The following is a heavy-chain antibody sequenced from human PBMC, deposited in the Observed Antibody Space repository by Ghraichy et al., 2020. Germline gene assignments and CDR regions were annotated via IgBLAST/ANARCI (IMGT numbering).Heavy chain of an antibody. CDR2: INHSGST. D-gene: IGHD7-27*01. J-gene: IGHJ2*01. CDR3: ARGRDWGSWKSPPESRYWYFDL. V-gene: IGHV4-34*01. CDR1: GGSFSGYY. Sequence: SETLSLTCAVYGGSFSGYYWSWIRQPPGKGLEWIGEINHSGSTNYNPSLKSRVTISVDTSKNQFSLKLSSVTAADTAVYYCARGRDWGSWKSPPESRYWYFDLWGRGTLVTVSS.